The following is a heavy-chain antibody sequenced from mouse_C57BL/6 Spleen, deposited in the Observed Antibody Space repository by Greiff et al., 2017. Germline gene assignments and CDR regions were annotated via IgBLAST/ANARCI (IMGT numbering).Heavy chain of an antibody. J-gene: IGHJ3*01. CDR3: ARSGYGSEAY. Sequence: QVQLQQPGAELVRPGSSVKLSCKASGYTFTSYWMDWVKQRPGQGLEWIGNIYPSDSETNYSQKFKDKATLTVDKSSSTAYMQLSSLASEDSAVYYCARSGYGSEAYWGQGTLVTVSA. V-gene: IGHV1-61*01. CDR1: GYTFTSYW. CDR2: IYPSDSET. D-gene: IGHD1-1*01.